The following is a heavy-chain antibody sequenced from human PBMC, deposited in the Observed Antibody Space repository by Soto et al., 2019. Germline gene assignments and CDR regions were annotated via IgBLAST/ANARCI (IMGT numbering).Heavy chain of an antibody. CDR3: ARDRGGGATGKPYYYYGMDV. CDR1: GGSISSGGYY. V-gene: IGHV4-31*03. Sequence: SETLCLTCTVSGGSISSGGYYWSWIRQHPGKGLEWIGYIYYSESTYCNPSLKSRVTISVDTSKNQFSLKLSSVTAADTAVYYCARDRGGGATGKPYYYYGMDVWGQGTTVTVSS. D-gene: IGHD1-26*01. J-gene: IGHJ6*02. CDR2: IYYSEST.